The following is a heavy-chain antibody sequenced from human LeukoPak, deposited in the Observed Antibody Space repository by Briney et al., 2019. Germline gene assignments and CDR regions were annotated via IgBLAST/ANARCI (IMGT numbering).Heavy chain of an antibody. CDR1: GFTFSNYY. J-gene: IGHJ4*02. Sequence: GGSLRLSCVASGFTFSNYYMSLVRQAPGKGLEWVANIKEDGSERYYVDSMKGRFTISRDNAKNSLYLQMNSLRAEDTAVYYCARDLYGDYFFDYWGQGTLVTVSS. D-gene: IGHD4-17*01. CDR3: ARDLYGDYFFDY. V-gene: IGHV3-7*01. CDR2: IKEDGSER.